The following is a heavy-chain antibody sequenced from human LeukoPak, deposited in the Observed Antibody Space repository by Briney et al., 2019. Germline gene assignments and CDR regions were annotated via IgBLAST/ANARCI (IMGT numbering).Heavy chain of an antibody. CDR1: GGSFSGYH. D-gene: IGHD6-13*01. CDR3: ARGKVAAAGRRWFDP. J-gene: IGHJ5*02. Sequence: KPSETLSLTCAVYGGSFSGYHWSWIRQPPGKGLEWIGEINHSGSTNYNPSLKSRVTISVDPSKNQFSLKLSSVTAADTAVYYCARGKVAAAGRRWFDPWGQGTLVTVSS. V-gene: IGHV4-34*01. CDR2: INHSGST.